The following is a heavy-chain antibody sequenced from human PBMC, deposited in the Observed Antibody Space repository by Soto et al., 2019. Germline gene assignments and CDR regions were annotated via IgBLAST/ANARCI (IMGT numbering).Heavy chain of an antibody. CDR1: GFTLSTYW. J-gene: IGHJ4*02. Sequence: RGSLRLSCVASGFTLSTYWVHWVRQAPGKGLVWVSRINRDGSTTTYADSVKGRFTISRDNAKNTLYLQMNSLRAEDTAVYYCARDLTGPFDDWGQGTLLTVSS. CDR3: ARDLTGPFDD. V-gene: IGHV3-74*01. D-gene: IGHD1-20*01. CDR2: INRDGSTT.